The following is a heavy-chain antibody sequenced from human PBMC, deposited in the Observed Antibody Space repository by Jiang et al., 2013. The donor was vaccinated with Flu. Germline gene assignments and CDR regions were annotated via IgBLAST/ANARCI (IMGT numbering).Heavy chain of an antibody. Sequence: GLVKPSETLSLTCTVSGGSISSNYWSWIRQPPGKGLEWIGYIYYSGRTNYNPSLKSRVTISVDTSKSQCSLKLRSVTAADTAVYYCARVGEQFLEWFFDPWGQGTLVTVSS. CDR3: ARVGEQFLEWFFDP. J-gene: IGHJ5*02. CDR2: IYYSGRT. V-gene: IGHV4-59*01. CDR1: GGSISSNY. D-gene: IGHD3-3*01.